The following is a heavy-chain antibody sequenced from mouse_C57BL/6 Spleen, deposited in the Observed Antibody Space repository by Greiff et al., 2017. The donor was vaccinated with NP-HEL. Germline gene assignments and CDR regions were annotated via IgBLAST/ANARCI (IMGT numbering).Heavy chain of an antibody. CDR2: IYPGDGDT. D-gene: IGHD2-12*01. J-gene: IGHJ3*01. CDR1: GYAFSSSW. Sequence: VQLQQSGPELVKPGASVKISCKASGYAFSSSWMNWVKQRPGKGLEWIGRIYPGDGDTNYNGKFKGKATLTADKSSSTAYMQLSSLTSEDSAVYFCARSGCYFSWFAYWGQGTLVTVSA. V-gene: IGHV1-82*01. CDR3: ARSGCYFSWFAY.